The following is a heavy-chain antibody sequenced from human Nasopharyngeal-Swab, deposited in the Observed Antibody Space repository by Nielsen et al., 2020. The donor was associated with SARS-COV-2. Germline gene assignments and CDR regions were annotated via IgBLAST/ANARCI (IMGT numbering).Heavy chain of an antibody. V-gene: IGHV3-21*01. Sequence: GGPLRLSCAASGFTFSSYSMNWVRQAPGKGLEWVSSISSSSSYIYYADSVKGRFTISRDNAKNSLYLQMNSLRAEDTAVYYCARDEQLAYGMDVWGQGTTVTVSS. CDR1: GFTFSSYS. J-gene: IGHJ6*02. D-gene: IGHD6-6*01. CDR2: ISSSSSYI. CDR3: ARDEQLAYGMDV.